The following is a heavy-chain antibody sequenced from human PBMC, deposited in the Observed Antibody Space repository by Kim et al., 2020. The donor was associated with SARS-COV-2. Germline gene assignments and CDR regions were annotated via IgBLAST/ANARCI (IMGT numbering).Heavy chain of an antibody. D-gene: IGHD3-22*01. CDR1: GGSISSGGYY. CDR2: IYYSGST. V-gene: IGHV4-31*03. CDR3: ARTPYYYDSSGYYLNWFDP. Sequence: SETLSLTCTVSGGSISSGGYYWSWIRQHPGKGLEWIGYIYYSGSTYYNPSLKSRVTISVDTSKNQFSLKLSSVTAADTAVYYCARTPYYYDSSGYYLNWFDPWGQGTLVTVSS. J-gene: IGHJ5*02.